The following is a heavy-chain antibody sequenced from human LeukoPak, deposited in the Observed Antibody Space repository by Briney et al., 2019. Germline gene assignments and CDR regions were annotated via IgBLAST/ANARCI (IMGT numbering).Heavy chain of an antibody. Sequence: ASVKVSCKASGYTFTSYDINWVRQATGQGLEWMGWMNPNSGNTGYAQKFQGRVTMTRNTSISTAYMEVSSLRSKDTAVYYCTAKTYYYDSSVYWGQGTLVTVSS. CDR3: TAKTYYYDSSVY. V-gene: IGHV1-8*01. J-gene: IGHJ4*02. D-gene: IGHD3-22*01. CDR2: MNPNSGNT. CDR1: GYTFTSYD.